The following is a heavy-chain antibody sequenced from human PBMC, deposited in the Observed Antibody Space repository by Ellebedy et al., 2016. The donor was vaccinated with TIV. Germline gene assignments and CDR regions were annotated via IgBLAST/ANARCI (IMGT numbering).Heavy chain of an antibody. J-gene: IGHJ4*02. CDR2: FYYSGNS. CDR1: GDSITHSTSY. Sequence: SETLSLTCTVSGDSITHSTSYWAWIRQPPGKGLEWIGNFYYSGNSFYNPSLKSRVTISVDTSKMQFSLKLKSVTAADTAVYYCARGDYDILTGDTSKGDFDSWGQGTLVTVSS. V-gene: IGHV4-39*07. D-gene: IGHD3-9*01. CDR3: ARGDYDILTGDTSKGDFDS.